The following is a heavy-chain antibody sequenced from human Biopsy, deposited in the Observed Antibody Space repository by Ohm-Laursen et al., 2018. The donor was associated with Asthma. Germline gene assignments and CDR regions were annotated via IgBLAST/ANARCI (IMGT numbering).Heavy chain of an antibody. CDR1: GFAVSRDH. CDR3: ARGDSGNWSHYYFDY. J-gene: IGHJ4*02. D-gene: IGHD4-23*01. CDR2: IYSGGTS. V-gene: IGHV3-53*01. Sequence: GSLRLSCAASGFAVSRDHMFWVRQAPGKGLEWVSVIYSGGTSHTADSVRGRFPISRDYSKNTLYLQMHSLRAEDTAVYYCARGDSGNWSHYYFDYWGQGTLVTVSS.